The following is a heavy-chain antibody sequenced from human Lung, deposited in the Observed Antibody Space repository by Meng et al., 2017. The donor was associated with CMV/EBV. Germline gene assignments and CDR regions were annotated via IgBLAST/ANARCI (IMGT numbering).Heavy chain of an antibody. V-gene: IGHV1-2*02. CDR1: GYTFTDHY. Sequence: ASVKVSCKASGYTFTDHYMHWVRQDPGQGLEWMGWINPDSGGTLYAHKFQGRVTVTRDTSISTAYMELSSLRSDDTAVYYCARESDSSGANGYFDYWGQGXLVTVSS. D-gene: IGHD3-22*01. J-gene: IGHJ4*02. CDR2: INPDSGGT. CDR3: ARESDSSGANGYFDY.